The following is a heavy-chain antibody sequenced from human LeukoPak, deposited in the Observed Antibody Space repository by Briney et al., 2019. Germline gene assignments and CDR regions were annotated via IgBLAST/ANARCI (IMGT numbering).Heavy chain of an antibody. CDR2: IKQDGSEK. J-gene: IGHJ4*02. V-gene: IGHV3-7*01. CDR1: GFTVSSNY. CDR3: ARSLLHSNSWYDY. Sequence: GGSLRLSCAASGFTVSSNYMSWVRQHPGKGLEWVANIKQDGSEKFYVESVKGRFTISRDNARNSLYLQMNSLRAEDAAVYYCARSLLHSNSWYDYWGQGTLVTVSS. D-gene: IGHD2/OR15-2a*01.